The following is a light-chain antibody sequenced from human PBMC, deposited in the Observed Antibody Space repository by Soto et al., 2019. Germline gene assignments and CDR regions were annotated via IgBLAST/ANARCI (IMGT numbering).Light chain of an antibody. V-gene: IGLV1-40*01. Sequence: QAVVTQPPSVSGAPGQRVTISCTGSSSNIRAGYDVHWYQQLPGTAPKLLIYGNSNRPSGVPDRFSGSKSGTSASLAITGLQAEDEADYYCQSYDSSLSGVVFGGGTKLTVL. CDR1: SSNIRAGYD. CDR2: GNS. J-gene: IGLJ2*01. CDR3: QSYDSSLSGVV.